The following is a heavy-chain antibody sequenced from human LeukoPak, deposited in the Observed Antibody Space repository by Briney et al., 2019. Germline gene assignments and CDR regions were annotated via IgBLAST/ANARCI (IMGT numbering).Heavy chain of an antibody. CDR1: GFTFSSYA. Sequence: GGSLRLSCAASGFTFSSYAMHWVRQAPGKGLEWVAVISYDGSNKYYADSVKGRFTISRDNSKNTLYLQMNSLRAEDTAVYYCARDGGSGSYLVGNSNFDYWGQGTLVTVSS. D-gene: IGHD3-10*01. CDR2: ISYDGSNK. V-gene: IGHV3-30*04. CDR3: ARDGGSGSYLVGNSNFDY. J-gene: IGHJ4*02.